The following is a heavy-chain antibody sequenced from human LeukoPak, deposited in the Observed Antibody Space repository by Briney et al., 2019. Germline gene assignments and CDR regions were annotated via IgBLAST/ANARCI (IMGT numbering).Heavy chain of an antibody. CDR2: LYYSGST. CDR1: GGSIINYY. Sequence: SETLSLTCTVSGGSIINYYWSWIRQPPGKGLEWIGYLYYSGSTSYNPSLKSRVTISVDSSKNQFSLKLSSVTAADTAVYYCARSNYDFWSGYYLHYFDYWGQGTLVTVSS. J-gene: IGHJ4*02. CDR3: ARSNYDFWSGYYLHYFDY. D-gene: IGHD3-3*01. V-gene: IGHV4-59*08.